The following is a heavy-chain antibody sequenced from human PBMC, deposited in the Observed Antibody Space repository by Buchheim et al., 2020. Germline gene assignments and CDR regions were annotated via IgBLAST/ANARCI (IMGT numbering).Heavy chain of an antibody. CDR3: AKARGAAAASSFDY. CDR2: TFYGGDT. D-gene: IGHD2-15*01. CDR1: GGSFRSSGSF. Sequence: QVQLQESGSRLVKPSNTLSLTCTVSGGSFRSSGSFWAWIRQTPGKGLVWIGSTFYGGDTYYKPSLKSRVPISVDSYRNRFSLSLNSATAADTAVYYCAKARGAAAASSFDYWGQG. J-gene: IGHJ4*02. V-gene: IGHV4-39*07.